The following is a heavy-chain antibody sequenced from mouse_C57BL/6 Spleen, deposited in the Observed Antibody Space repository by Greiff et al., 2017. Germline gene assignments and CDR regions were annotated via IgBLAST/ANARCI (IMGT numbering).Heavy chain of an antibody. D-gene: IGHD1-1*01. V-gene: IGHV1-82*01. Sequence: VQLQQSGPELVKPGASVKISCKASGYAFSSSWMNWVKQRPGKGLEWIGRIYPGDGDTNYNGKFKGKATLTADKSSSTAYMQLSSLTSEDSAVYFCARGDGSPYAMDYWGQGTSVTVSS. CDR3: ARGDGSPYAMDY. J-gene: IGHJ4*01. CDR1: GYAFSSSW. CDR2: IYPGDGDT.